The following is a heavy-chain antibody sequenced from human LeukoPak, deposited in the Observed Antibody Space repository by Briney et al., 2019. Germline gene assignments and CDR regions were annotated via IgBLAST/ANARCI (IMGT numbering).Heavy chain of an antibody. CDR1: GYTFTSYG. CDR2: ISAYNGNT. V-gene: IGHV1-18*01. Sequence: ASVKVSCKASGYTFTSYGISWVRQAPGQGLEWMGWISAYNGNTNYAQKLQGRVTMTTDTSTSTAYMELRSLRSDDTAVYYCARGASRIRYCSGGSCYDAFDIWGQGTMVTVSS. J-gene: IGHJ3*02. CDR3: ARGASRIRYCSGGSCYDAFDI. D-gene: IGHD2-15*01.